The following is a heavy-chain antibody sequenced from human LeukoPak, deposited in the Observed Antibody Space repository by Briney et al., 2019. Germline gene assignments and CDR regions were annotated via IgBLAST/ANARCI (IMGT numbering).Heavy chain of an antibody. V-gene: IGHV1-24*01. Sequence: ASVKVSCKVSGYTLTELSMHWVRQAPGKGLEWMGGFDPEDGETIYAQKFQGRVTMNEDTSTDTAYMELSSLRSEDTAVYYCATPNYYDSSGYWVYWGQGTLVTVSS. CDR1: GYTLTELS. CDR2: FDPEDGET. CDR3: ATPNYYDSSGYWVY. D-gene: IGHD3-22*01. J-gene: IGHJ4*02.